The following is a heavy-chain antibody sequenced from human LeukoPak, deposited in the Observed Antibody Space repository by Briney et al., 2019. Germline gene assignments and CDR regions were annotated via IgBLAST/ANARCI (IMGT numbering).Heavy chain of an antibody. V-gene: IGHV3-49*03. CDR1: GFTFGDYT. Sequence: GRSLRLSCTASGFTFGDYTMSWFRQPPGKGLEWVGFIRSKASGGTTDYAASVRGRFTISRDDSKSIAYLQLNSLKTEDTAVYYCARGGYLYGAWGQGSLVTVSS. CDR2: IRSKASGGTT. D-gene: IGHD3-10*01. CDR3: ARGGYLYGA. J-gene: IGHJ5*02.